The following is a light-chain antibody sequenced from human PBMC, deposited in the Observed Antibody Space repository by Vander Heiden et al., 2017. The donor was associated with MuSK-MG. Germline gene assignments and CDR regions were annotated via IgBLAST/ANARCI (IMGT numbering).Light chain of an antibody. CDR2: AAS. V-gene: IGKV1-39*01. CDR3: QQSDSAPPA. CDR1: QSIGRY. Sequence: DIQMTQSPSSLSASVGDRVTITCRASQSIGRYLNWYQQKPGKAPKLLIYAASTLQSGVPSRFSGSGSGTDFTLTIRRLQPEDFATYYCQQSDSAPPAFGGGTKVEI. J-gene: IGKJ4*01.